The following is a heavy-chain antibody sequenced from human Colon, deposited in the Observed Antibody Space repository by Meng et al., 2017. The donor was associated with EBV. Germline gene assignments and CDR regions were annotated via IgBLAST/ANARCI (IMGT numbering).Heavy chain of an antibody. CDR2: IYYTGST. V-gene: IGHV4-30-4*01. CDR3: ARNYYFDY. CDR1: GGSINSGDYY. Sequence: QVRLQVSGPGLVKPSQTRSLPCTVSGGSINSGDYYWSWIRQPPGKGLEWIGYIYYTGSTYYNPSLKSRVTISMDTSKNQFSLRLSSVTAADTAVYYCARNYYFDYWGQGTLVTVSS. J-gene: IGHJ4*02.